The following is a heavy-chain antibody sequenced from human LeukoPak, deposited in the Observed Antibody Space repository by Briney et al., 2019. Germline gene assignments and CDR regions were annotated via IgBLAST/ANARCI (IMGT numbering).Heavy chain of an antibody. CDR2: NRNKANSYTT. J-gene: IGHJ4*02. CDR3: CVMSPSGGVDYFDF. V-gene: IGHV3-72*01. CDR1: GFSFSDHY. Sequence: PGGSLRLSCATSGFSFSDHYMDWVRQAPGKGLEWVGRNRNKANSYTTDYAASVKGRFTVSRDASKNSLYLQMNSLKTEDTAVYNCCVMSPSGGVDYFDFWGQGTLVTVSS. D-gene: IGHD3-16*01.